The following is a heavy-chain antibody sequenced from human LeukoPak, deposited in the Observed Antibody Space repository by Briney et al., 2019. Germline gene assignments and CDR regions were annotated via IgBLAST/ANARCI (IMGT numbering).Heavy chain of an antibody. CDR2: ISAYNGNT. D-gene: IGHD3-22*01. CDR3: ARDPGVTMIVLYGMDV. V-gene: IGHV1-18*01. J-gene: IGHJ6*02. Sequence: ASVKVSRKASGYTFTSYGISWVRQAPGQGLEWMGWISAYNGNTNYAQKLQGRVTMTTDTSTSTAYMELRSLRSDDTAVYYCARDPGVTMIVLYGMDVWGQGTTVTVSS. CDR1: GYTFTSYG.